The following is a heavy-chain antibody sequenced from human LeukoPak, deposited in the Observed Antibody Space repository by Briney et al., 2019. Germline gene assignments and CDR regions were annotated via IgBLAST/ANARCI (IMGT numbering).Heavy chain of an antibody. CDR1: GFTFSSYA. CDR2: ISGSGGST. CDR3: AKCVMDASDCFDY. V-gene: IGHV3-23*01. D-gene: IGHD2-21*01. J-gene: IGHJ4*02. Sequence: SGGSLRLSCAASGFTFSSYAMSWVRQAPGKGLEWVSAISGSGGSTYYADSVKGRFTISRDNSKNTLYLQMNSLRAEDTAVYYFAKCVMDASDCFDYWGQGTLVTVSS.